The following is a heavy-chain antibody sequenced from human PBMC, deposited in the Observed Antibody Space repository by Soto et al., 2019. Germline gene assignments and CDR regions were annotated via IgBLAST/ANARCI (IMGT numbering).Heavy chain of an antibody. CDR2: INPSGGST. J-gene: IGHJ6*02. CDR3: ARDQVVNYYYGMDV. CDR1: GYSFTSHY. Sequence: ASVKVSCKASGYSFTSHYMHWVRQAPGQGLEWMGIINPSGGSTSYAQKFQGRVTMTRDTSTSPVYMKLSSLRSEDTAVYYCARDQVVNYYYGMDVWGQGTTVTVSS. D-gene: IGHD2-2*01. V-gene: IGHV1-46*01.